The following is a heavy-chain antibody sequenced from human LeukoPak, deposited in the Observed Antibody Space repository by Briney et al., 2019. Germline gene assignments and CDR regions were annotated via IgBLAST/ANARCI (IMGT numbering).Heavy chain of an antibody. CDR2: ISRSGSFI. Sequence: GGSLRLSCSASGFTFSNYWMSWIRQAPGKGLEWVSYISRSGSFISYTDSVKGRFTISRDNAKNSLYLQMNSLRADDTAVYYCAREGPMLRGVIGGKIDYWGQGTVVTVSS. D-gene: IGHD3-10*01. J-gene: IGHJ4*02. CDR1: GFTFSNYW. CDR3: AREGPMLRGVIGGKIDY. V-gene: IGHV3-11*01.